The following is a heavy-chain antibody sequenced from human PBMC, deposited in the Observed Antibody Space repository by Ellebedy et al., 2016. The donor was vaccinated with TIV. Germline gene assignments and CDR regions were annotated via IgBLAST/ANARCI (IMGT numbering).Heavy chain of an antibody. V-gene: IGHV3-48*04. J-gene: IGHJ4*02. D-gene: IGHD5-24*01. CDR1: GFAFNNYN. Sequence: GGSLRLSCAASGFAFNNYNMIWVRQATGKGLEWISYISSDGITTDYAGSVKGRFTISRDNDKASVYLQMNSLRAEDTAVYYCARDMGRWLQFLAYWGQGTLVTVSS. CDR2: ISSDGITT. CDR3: ARDMGRWLQFLAY.